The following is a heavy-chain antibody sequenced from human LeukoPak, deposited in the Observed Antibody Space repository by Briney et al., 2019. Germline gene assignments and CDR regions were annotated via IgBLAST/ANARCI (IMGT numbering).Heavy chain of an antibody. CDR1: GFTFSSYW. J-gene: IGHJ4*02. CDR3: ARWAADSGIYYIAS. CDR2: IRQDANVK. Sequence: PGGSLRLSCAASGFTFSSYWMTWVRQAPGKGLQWVASIRQDANVKYYVDSVRGRFTISRDNAENSLHLQMNGLRAEDTAMYYCARWAADSGIYYIASWGQGSLVTVSS. D-gene: IGHD3-10*01. V-gene: IGHV3-7*01.